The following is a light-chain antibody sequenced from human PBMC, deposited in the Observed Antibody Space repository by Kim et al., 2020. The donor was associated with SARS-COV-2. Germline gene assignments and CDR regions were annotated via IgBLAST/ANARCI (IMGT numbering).Light chain of an antibody. J-gene: IGLJ3*02. CDR2: LEGSGSY. Sequence: QPVLTQSSSASASLGSSVKLTCTLSSGHSGYIIAWHQQQPGKAPRYLMKLEGSGSYNKGSGVPDRFSGSSSGADRYLTISNLQSEDGADYYCESWDSNTWVFGGGTQLTVL. CDR3: ESWDSNTWV. CDR1: SGHSGYI. V-gene: IGLV4-60*03.